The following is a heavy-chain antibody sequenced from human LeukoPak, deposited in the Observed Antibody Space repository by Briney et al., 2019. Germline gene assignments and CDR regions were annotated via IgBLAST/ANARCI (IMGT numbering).Heavy chain of an antibody. Sequence: ASVEVSCKASGYTFTSYGISWVRQAPGQGLEWMGWISAYNGNTNYAQKLQGRVTMTTDTSTSTAYMELRSLRSDDTAVYYCARDRELRDFWSGYYILGVVPYYFDYWGQGTLVTVSS. D-gene: IGHD3-3*01. V-gene: IGHV1-18*01. CDR1: GYTFTSYG. J-gene: IGHJ4*02. CDR3: ARDRELRDFWSGYYILGVVPYYFDY. CDR2: ISAYNGNT.